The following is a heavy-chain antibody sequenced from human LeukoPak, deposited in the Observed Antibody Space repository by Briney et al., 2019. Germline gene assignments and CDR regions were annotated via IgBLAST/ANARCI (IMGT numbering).Heavy chain of an antibody. CDR2: ISYDGNNK. D-gene: IGHD6-6*01. CDR3: AKLLPSIAAFDY. Sequence: PGRSLRLSCAASGFTFSTYAMHWVRQTPGKGLEWVAVISYDGNNKYYADSVKGRFTISRDNSKNTLYLQMNSLRAEDTAVYYCAKLLPSIAAFDYWGRGTLVTVSS. V-gene: IGHV3-30-3*01. J-gene: IGHJ4*02. CDR1: GFTFSTYA.